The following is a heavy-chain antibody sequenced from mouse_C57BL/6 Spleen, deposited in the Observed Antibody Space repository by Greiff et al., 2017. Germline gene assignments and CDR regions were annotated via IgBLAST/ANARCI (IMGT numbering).Heavy chain of an antibody. CDR2: IDPSDSYT. CDR3: ASLYY. V-gene: IGHV1-50*01. CDR1: GYTFTSYW. Sequence: QVQLQQPGAELVKPGASVKLSCKASGYTFTSYWMQWVKQRPGQGLEWIGEIDPSDSYTNYNQKFKGKATLTVDTSSSTAYMQLSSLTSEDSAVYYCASLYYWGTGTTVTVSS. J-gene: IGHJ1*03. D-gene: IGHD2-1*01.